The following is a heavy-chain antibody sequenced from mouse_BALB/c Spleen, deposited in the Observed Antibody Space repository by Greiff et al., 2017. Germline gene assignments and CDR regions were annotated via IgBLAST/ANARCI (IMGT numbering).Heavy chain of an antibody. CDR1: GYSFTSYW. J-gene: IGHJ4*01. D-gene: IGHD2-3*01. V-gene: IGHV1-5*01. CDR3: TRSDGYAMDY. CDR2: IYPGNSDT. Sequence: VHVKQSGTVLARPGASVKMSCKASGYSFTSYWMHWVKQRPGQGLEWIGAIYPGNSDTSYNQKFKGKAKLTAVTSASTAYMELSSLTNEDSAVYYCTRSDGYAMDYWGQGTSVTVSS.